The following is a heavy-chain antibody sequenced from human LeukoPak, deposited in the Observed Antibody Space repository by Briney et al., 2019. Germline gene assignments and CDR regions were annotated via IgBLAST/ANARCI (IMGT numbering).Heavy chain of an antibody. CDR3: ARMEMATAIFDY. Sequence: ASVKVSCKVSGYNFTDYYIHWVRQTPGQGLEWMGWINPESGGKNYAQKFQGRVTMTTDTSTSTAYMELRSLRSDDTAMYYCARMEMATAIFDYWGQGTLVTVSS. V-gene: IGHV1-2*02. CDR2: INPESGGK. CDR1: GYNFTDYY. D-gene: IGHD5-24*01. J-gene: IGHJ4*02.